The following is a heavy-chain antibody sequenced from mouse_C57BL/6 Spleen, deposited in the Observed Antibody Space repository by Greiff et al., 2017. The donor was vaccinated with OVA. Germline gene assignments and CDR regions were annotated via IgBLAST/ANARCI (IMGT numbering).Heavy chain of an antibody. Sequence: VQLQQSGPELVKPGASVKLSCKASGYTFTSYDINWVKQRPGQGLEWIGWIYPRDGSTKYNEKFKGKATLTVDTSSRTAYMELHSLTSEDSAVYFCARSDYGSSPAWFAYWGQGTLVTVSA. CDR1: GYTFTSYD. CDR2: IYPRDGST. CDR3: ARSDYGSSPAWFAY. D-gene: IGHD1-1*01. J-gene: IGHJ3*01. V-gene: IGHV1-85*01.